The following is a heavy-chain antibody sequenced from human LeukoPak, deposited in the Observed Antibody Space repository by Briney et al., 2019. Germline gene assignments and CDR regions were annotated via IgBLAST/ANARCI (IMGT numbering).Heavy chain of an antibody. J-gene: IGHJ3*02. V-gene: IGHV4-39*01. CDR1: GGSISSSYYY. D-gene: IGHD3-22*01. CDR2: IYYSGST. Sequence: SETLSLTCTVSGGSISSSYYYWGWIRQPPGKGLEWIGSIYYSGSTYYNPSLKSRVTISVDTSKNQFSLKLRSVTAADTAVYYCARPGDTSGYYYPNYAFDIWGQGTMVTVSS. CDR3: ARPGDTSGYYYPNYAFDI.